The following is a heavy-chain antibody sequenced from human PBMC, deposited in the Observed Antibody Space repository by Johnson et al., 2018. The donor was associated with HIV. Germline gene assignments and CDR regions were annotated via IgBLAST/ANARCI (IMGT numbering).Heavy chain of an antibody. CDR2: IKSKTDVGPT. Sequence: VLLVESGGGLVKPGGSLRLSCAASGFTFSNAWMRWVRQAPGRGPEWVGLIKSKTDVGPTDYASPVKGRITISRDDSKNTLYLQMNSLKPEDTAVYYCTTDGRIPVAHHDAFDVWGQGTMVTVSA. D-gene: IGHD6-19*01. J-gene: IGHJ3*01. CDR3: TTDGRIPVAHHDAFDV. V-gene: IGHV3-15*01. CDR1: GFTFSNAW.